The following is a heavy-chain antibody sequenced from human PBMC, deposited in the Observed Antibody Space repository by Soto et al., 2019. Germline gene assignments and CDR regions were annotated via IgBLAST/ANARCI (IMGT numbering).Heavy chain of an antibody. D-gene: IGHD3-16*02. CDR3: ATWGFHDYIWGSYRPTYYFDY. CDR1: GYTLTELS. CDR2: FDPEDGET. Sequence: ASVKVSCKVSGYTLTELSMHWVRQAPGKGLEWMGGFDPEDGETIYAQKFQGRVTMTEDTSTDTAYMELSSLRSEDTAVYYCATWGFHDYIWGSYRPTYYFDYWGQGTLVTVSS. J-gene: IGHJ4*02. V-gene: IGHV1-24*01.